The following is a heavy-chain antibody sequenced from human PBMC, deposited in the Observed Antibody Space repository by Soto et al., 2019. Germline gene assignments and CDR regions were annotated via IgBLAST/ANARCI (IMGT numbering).Heavy chain of an antibody. Sequence: GASVKVSCKASGYTFTSYDINWVRQATGQGLEWMGCKNPNSGNTGYAQKFQGRVTMTRNTSISTAYMELSSLRSEDTAVYYCARGCTNGVCYTFGKYYYYGMDVWG. CDR2: KNPNSGNT. CDR1: GYTFTSYD. J-gene: IGHJ6*02. D-gene: IGHD2-8*01. CDR3: ARGCTNGVCYTFGKYYYYGMDV. V-gene: IGHV1-8*01.